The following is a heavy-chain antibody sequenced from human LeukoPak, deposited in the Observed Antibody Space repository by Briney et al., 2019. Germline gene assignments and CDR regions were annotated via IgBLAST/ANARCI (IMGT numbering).Heavy chain of an antibody. V-gene: IGHV3-7*03. Sequence: GALRLSCAASGFTFSSYWMSWVRQAPGKGLEWVANIKQDGSEKYYVDSVKGRFTISGDNAKNSLYLQMNSLRAEDTAVYYCASHTSGSGSYYVAFDIWGQGTMVTVSS. J-gene: IGHJ3*02. CDR1: GFTFSSYW. CDR3: ASHTSGSGSYYVAFDI. CDR2: IKQDGSEK. D-gene: IGHD1-26*01.